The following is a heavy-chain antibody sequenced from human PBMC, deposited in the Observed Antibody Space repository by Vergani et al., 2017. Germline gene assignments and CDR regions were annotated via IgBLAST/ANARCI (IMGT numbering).Heavy chain of an antibody. D-gene: IGHD3-22*01. Sequence: QVQLVESGGGLVKPGGSLRLSCAASGFTFSDYYMSWIRQAPGKGLEWVSYISSSSSYTNYADSVKGRFTISRDNAKNSLYLQMNSLRAEDTAVYYCARCRVVYDSSGHPDWRIDPWGQGTLVTVSS. CDR2: ISSSSSYT. V-gene: IGHV3-11*05. J-gene: IGHJ5*02. CDR3: ARCRVVYDSSGHPDWRIDP. CDR1: GFTFSDYY.